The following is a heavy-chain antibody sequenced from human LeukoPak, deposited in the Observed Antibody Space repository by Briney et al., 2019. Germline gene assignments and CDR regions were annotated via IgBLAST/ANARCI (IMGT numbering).Heavy chain of an antibody. J-gene: IGHJ4*02. CDR1: GGSISSYY. CDR3: ARDLDGSGYYPDY. V-gene: IGHV4-59*01. D-gene: IGHD3-22*01. CDR2: IYYSGST. Sequence: PSETLSLTCTVSGGSISSYYWSWIRQPPGKGLEWIGYIYYSGSTNYNPSLKSRVTISVDTSKNQFSLKLSSVTAADTAVYYCARDLDGSGYYPDYWGQGTLVTVSS.